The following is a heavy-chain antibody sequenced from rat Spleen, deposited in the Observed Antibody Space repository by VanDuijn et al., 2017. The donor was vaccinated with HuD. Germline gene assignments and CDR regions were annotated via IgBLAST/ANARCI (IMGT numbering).Heavy chain of an antibody. V-gene: IGHV5S10*01. CDR3: STRDGGYPH. J-gene: IGHJ2*01. CDR1: GFTFSDYN. Sequence: EVQLVESGGGLVQPGRSLNLSCAASGFTFSDYNMAWVRQAPKKGLDWVATIIYDVSRTYYRDSVKVRFTISRDNAKSTLYLQTDSLRSEDTATYYCSTRDGGYPHWGQGVMVTVSS. D-gene: IGHD1-11*01. CDR2: IIYDVSRT.